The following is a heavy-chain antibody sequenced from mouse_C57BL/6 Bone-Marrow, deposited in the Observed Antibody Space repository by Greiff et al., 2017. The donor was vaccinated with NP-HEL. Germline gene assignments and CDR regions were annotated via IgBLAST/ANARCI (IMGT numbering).Heavy chain of an antibody. CDR1: GYTFTSYW. D-gene: IGHD2-4*01. CDR3: ARSTMITCFDV. CDR2: INPSSGYT. J-gene: IGHJ1*03. V-gene: IGHV1-7*01. Sequence: QVQLKQSGAELAKPGASVKLSCKASGYTFTSYWMHWVKQRPGQGLEWIGYINPSSGYTKYNQKFKDKATLTADKSSSTAYMQLSSLTYEDSAVYYCARSTMITCFDVWGTGTTVTVSS.